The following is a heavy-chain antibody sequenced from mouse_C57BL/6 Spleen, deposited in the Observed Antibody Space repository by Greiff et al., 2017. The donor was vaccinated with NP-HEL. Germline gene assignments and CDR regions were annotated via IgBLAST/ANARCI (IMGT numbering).Heavy chain of an antibody. CDR3: ASGGARAMDY. CDR2: IDPSDSYT. Sequence: QVQLQQPGAELVMPGASVKLSCKASGYTFTSYWMHWVQQRPGQGLEWIGEIDPSDSYTSYNQKFKGKSTLTVDKSSITAYMQLSSLTSEDSAVDDYASGGARAMDYWGQGTSVTVSS. CDR1: GYTFTSYW. J-gene: IGHJ4*01. D-gene: IGHD6-1*01. V-gene: IGHV1-69*01.